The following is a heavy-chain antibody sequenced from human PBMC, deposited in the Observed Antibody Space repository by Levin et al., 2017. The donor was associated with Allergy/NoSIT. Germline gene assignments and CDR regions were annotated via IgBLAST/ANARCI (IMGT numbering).Heavy chain of an antibody. J-gene: IGHJ4*02. CDR3: ARGHYGPYYFDY. CDR2: LSLFGRP. V-gene: IGHV3-53*01. Sequence: PGFSLLLSFSSSFFTVRFYFIICVCFSPCPFLSFFSVLSLFGRPYYADSVKGRFTISRDNSKNTLYLQMNSLRAEDTAVYYCARGHYGPYYFDYWGQGTLVTVSS. CDR1: FFTVRFYF. D-gene: IGHD4-17*01.